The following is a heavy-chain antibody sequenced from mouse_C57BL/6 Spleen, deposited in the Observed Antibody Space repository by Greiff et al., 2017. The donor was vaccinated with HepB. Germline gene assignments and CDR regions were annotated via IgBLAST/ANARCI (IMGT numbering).Heavy chain of an antibody. CDR1: GYTFTSYW. CDR2: IDPSDSET. J-gene: IGHJ2*01. CDR3: ARWTYYYGSSY. V-gene: IGHV1-52*01. D-gene: IGHD1-1*01. Sequence: QVQLKQPGAELVRPGSSVKLSCKASGYTFTSYWMHWVKQRPIQGLEWIGNIDPSDSETHYNQKFKDKATLTVDKSSSTAYMQLSSLTSEDSAVYYCARWTYYYGSSYWGQGTTLTVSS.